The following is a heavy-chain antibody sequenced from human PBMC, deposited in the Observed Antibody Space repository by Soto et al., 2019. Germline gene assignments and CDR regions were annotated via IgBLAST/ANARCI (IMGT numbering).Heavy chain of an antibody. Sequence: PSETLSLTCAVYGGSFSGYYWSWIRQPPGKGLEWIGEINHSGSTNYNPSLKSRVTISVDTSKNQFSLKLSSVTAADTAVYYCARTYSSGWYGKFDYWGQGTLVTVSS. CDR2: INHSGST. CDR3: ARTYSSGWYGKFDY. D-gene: IGHD6-19*01. J-gene: IGHJ4*02. CDR1: GGSFSGYY. V-gene: IGHV4-34*01.